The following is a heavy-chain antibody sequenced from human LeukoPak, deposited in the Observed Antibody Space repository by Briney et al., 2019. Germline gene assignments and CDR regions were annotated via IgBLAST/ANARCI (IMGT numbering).Heavy chain of an antibody. CDR1: GGSISSYY. D-gene: IGHD2-2*01. CDR2: IYYSGST. Sequence: SETLSLTCTVSGGSISSYYWRWIRQPPGKGLEWIGYIYYSGSTNYNPSLKSRVTISVDTSKNQCSLKLSSVTAADTAVYYCARVRCISTSCPIDYWGQGTLVTVSS. V-gene: IGHV4-59*01. J-gene: IGHJ4*02. CDR3: ARVRCISTSCPIDY.